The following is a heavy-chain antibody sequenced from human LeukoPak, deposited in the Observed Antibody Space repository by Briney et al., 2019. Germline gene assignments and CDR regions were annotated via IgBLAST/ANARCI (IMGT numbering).Heavy chain of an antibody. V-gene: IGHV3-23*01. CDR1: GFTFSSYA. CDR3: AKKVGLVSAPLYYFDV. D-gene: IGHD5/OR15-5a*01. J-gene: IGHJ4*02. Sequence: GGSLRLSCAASGFTFSSYAMSWVRQAPGKGLEWVSAISGPAGSCDYAYSVKGRFTISRDNSKNTLFLQMNSLRAEDTAIYYCAKKVGLVSAPLYYFDVWGQGTLVTVSS. CDR2: ISGPAGSC.